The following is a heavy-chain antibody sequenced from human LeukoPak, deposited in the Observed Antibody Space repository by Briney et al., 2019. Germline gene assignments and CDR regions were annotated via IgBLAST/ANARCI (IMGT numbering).Heavy chain of an antibody. J-gene: IGHJ4*02. Sequence: ASVKVSCKASGYSFTGYYMNWLRQPPGQGLEWMGWIDPNSGVTNYAQKFQARVTMTRDTSISTAYMELSRLRSDDTAVYYCARGTTMVRELFDYWGQGTLVTVSS. CDR2: IDPNSGVT. CDR1: GYSFTGYY. V-gene: IGHV1-2*02. CDR3: ARGTTMVRELFDY. D-gene: IGHD3-10*01.